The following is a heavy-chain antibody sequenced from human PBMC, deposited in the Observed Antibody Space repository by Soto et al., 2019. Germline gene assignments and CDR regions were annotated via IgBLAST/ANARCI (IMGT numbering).Heavy chain of an antibody. Sequence: EVQLVESGGGLVKPGGSLRLSCAASGFTFSKAWMSWVRQAPGKGREWVGRVKSKTDGETTGYAAPVRGRFTISRDDSKNMLYLQMSSLKSEDTALYYCPADVRRAAAWGFDPWGQGTLVTVSS. D-gene: IGHD6-13*01. V-gene: IGHV3-15*01. CDR2: VKSKTDGETT. CDR3: PADVRRAAAWGFDP. J-gene: IGHJ5*02. CDR1: GFTFSKAW.